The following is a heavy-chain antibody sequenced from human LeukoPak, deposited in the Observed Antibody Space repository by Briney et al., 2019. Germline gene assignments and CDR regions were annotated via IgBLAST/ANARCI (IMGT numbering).Heavy chain of an antibody. CDR1: GDSISSSSYY. CDR2: IYYSGST. J-gene: IGHJ4*02. CDR3: ARHGGVGVIPDFDY. V-gene: IGHV4-39*01. D-gene: IGHD2-8*02. Sequence: SETLSLTCTVSGDSISSSSYYWGWIRQPPGKGLEWIGSIYYSGSTYYNPSLKSRVTMSVDTSKNQFSLKLSSVTAADTAVYYCARHGGVGVIPDFDYWGPGTLVTVSS.